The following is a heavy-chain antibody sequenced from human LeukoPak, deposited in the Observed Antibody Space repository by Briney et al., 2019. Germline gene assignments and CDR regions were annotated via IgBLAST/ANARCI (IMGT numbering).Heavy chain of an antibody. D-gene: IGHD6-19*01. CDR3: ARDPGIAVAGRLFDY. CDR1: GYTFTGYY. J-gene: IGHJ4*02. CDR2: INPNSGGT. Sequence: ASVKVSCKASGYTFTGYYMHWVQQAPGQGLEWMGWINPNSGGTNYAQKFQGRVTMTRDTSISTAYMELSRLRSDDTAVYYCARDPGIAVAGRLFDYWGQGTLVTVSS. V-gene: IGHV1-2*02.